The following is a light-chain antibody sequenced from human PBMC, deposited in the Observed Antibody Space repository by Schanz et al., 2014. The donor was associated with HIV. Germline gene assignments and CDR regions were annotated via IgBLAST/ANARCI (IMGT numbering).Light chain of an antibody. V-gene: IGKV1-5*03. J-gene: IGKJ1*01. Sequence: DVHMTQSPSTLSASFGDRVTITCRASQDIGPWLAWYQRKPGEAPRLLIFKTSNLEGGVPSRFSGSGSATEFTLTISRLLPDDFATYYCQQYKTFPWTFGQGTRLEI. CDR3: QQYKTFPWT. CDR1: QDIGPW. CDR2: KTS.